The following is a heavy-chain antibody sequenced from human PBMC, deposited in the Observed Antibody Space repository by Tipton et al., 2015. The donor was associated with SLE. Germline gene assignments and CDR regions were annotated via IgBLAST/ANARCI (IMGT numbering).Heavy chain of an antibody. CDR3: ASYDISYFQH. V-gene: IGHV1-18*01. Sequence: QLVQSGAELKEPGASVKVSCKASGYTFIDFGISWVRQAPGQGLEWMGWISAYYGYTEYAQKVQGRVTLTTDTSTSTAYMELRSLTSDDTAVYYCASYDISYFQHWGQGTLVTVSS. CDR2: ISAYYGYT. J-gene: IGHJ1*01. CDR1: GYTFIDFG. D-gene: IGHD3-9*01.